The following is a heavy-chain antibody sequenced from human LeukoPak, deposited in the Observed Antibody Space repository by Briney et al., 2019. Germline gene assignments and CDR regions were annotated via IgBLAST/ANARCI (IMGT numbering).Heavy chain of an antibody. J-gene: IGHJ4*02. CDR2: IGPGGDI. CDR1: GFTFTAYS. CDR3: ARRFDW. V-gene: IGHV3-48*01. Sequence: GGSLRLSCAASGFTFTAYSMNWVRQAPGRGLEWVSYIGPGGDIYYADSVTGRFTVSRDTAKTSLYLQMNGLRVEDTAVYSCARRFDWWGQGTLVTVSS.